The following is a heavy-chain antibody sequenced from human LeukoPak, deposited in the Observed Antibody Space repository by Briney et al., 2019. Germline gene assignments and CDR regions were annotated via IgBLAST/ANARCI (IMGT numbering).Heavy chain of an antibody. CDR1: GGSFSAFY. D-gene: IGHD6-13*01. CDR3: ARGRGIYSSSWSWFDP. CDR2: INHSAST. Sequence: SETLSLTCVVYGGSFSAFYWSWIRQPPGMGLEWMGEINHSASTNYNPSLKSRVTISADTSKNQFSLKVSSVTAADTAMYYCARGRGIYSSSWSWFDPWGQGTLVTVSS. V-gene: IGHV4-34*01. J-gene: IGHJ5*02.